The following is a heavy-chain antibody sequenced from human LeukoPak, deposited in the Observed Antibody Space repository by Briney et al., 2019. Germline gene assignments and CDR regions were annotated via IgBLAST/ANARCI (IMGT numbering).Heavy chain of an antibody. CDR3: ARVRGYSYAEIDY. V-gene: IGHV3-21*01. J-gene: IGHJ4*02. D-gene: IGHD5-18*01. Sequence: PGGSLRLSCAASGFTFGNYGMSWVRQAPGKGLEWVSSISSSSSYIYYADSVKGRFTISRDNAKNSLYLQMNSLRAEDTAVYYCARVRGYSYAEIDYWGQGTLVTVSS. CDR2: ISSSSSYI. CDR1: GFTFGNYG.